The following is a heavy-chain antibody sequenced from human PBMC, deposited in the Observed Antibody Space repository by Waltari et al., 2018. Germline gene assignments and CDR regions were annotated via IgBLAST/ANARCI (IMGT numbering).Heavy chain of an antibody. Sequence: EVQLVESGGGLVQPGGSLRLSCAASGFSFSSYWMSWVRQAPGKGLGGVGNINQDGSGKHDGESVKGRFTVSRDNAKSSLYLQMNSRRAYDTAVYYCARGVASMIRGVVDWFDPWGQGTLVTVSS. CDR2: INQDGSGK. D-gene: IGHD3-10*01. CDR1: GFSFSSYW. J-gene: IGHJ5*02. V-gene: IGHV3-7*01. CDR3: ARGVASMIRGVVDWFDP.